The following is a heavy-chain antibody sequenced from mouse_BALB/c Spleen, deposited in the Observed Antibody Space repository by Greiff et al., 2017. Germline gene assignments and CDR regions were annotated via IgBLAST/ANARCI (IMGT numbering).Heavy chain of an antibody. D-gene: IGHD1-2*01. CDR3: ARATTATSYWYFDV. CDR2: SRNKANDYTT. J-gene: IGHJ1*01. CDR1: GFTFSDFY. Sequence: DVKLVESGGGLVQPGGSLRLSCATSGFTFSDFYMEWVRQPPGKRLEWIAASRNKANDYTTEYSASVKGRFIVSRDTSQSILYLQMNALRAEDTAIYYCARATTATSYWYFDVWGAGTTVTVSS. V-gene: IGHV7-1*02.